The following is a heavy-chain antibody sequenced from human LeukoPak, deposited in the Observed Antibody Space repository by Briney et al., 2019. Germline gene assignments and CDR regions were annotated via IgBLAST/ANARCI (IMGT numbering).Heavy chain of an antibody. CDR1: GYTFTSYD. V-gene: IGHV1-8*01. Sequence: ASVKVSCKASGYTFTSYDINWVRQATGQGLEWMGWMNPNSGNTGYAQKFQGRVTMTRNTSISTAYMELSSLRSEDTAVYYCARDYSTTHYFDYWGQGTLVTVSS. CDR3: ARDYSTTHYFDY. CDR2: MNPNSGNT. J-gene: IGHJ4*02. D-gene: IGHD1-1*01.